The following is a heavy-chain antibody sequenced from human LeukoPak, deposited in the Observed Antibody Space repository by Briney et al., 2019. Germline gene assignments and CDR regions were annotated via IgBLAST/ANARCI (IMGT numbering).Heavy chain of an antibody. D-gene: IGHD1-26*01. CDR3: ARGEAIVGSY. Sequence: AASVKVSCKASGYTFTTYDINWVREAPGQGLEWLGWLSPTSGNTGYAQEFQGRVTMTRDTSTSTVYMELSSLTSDDTAVYYCARGEAIVGSYWGQGTLVTVSS. CDR2: LSPTSGNT. CDR1: GYTFTTYD. V-gene: IGHV1-8*01. J-gene: IGHJ4*02.